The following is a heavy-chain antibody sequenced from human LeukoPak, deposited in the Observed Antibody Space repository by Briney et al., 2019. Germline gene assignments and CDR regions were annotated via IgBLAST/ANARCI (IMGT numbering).Heavy chain of an antibody. V-gene: IGHV1-2*02. Sequence: ASVKVSCKASGYTFTGYYMHWLRQAPGQGLEWMGWINPNSGGTNYAQKFQGRVTMTRDTSISTAYMELSRLRSDDTAVYYCAREGSYPGSDAFDIWGQGTMVTVSS. CDR1: GYTFTGYY. CDR3: AREGSYPGSDAFDI. D-gene: IGHD1-26*01. J-gene: IGHJ3*02. CDR2: INPNSGGT.